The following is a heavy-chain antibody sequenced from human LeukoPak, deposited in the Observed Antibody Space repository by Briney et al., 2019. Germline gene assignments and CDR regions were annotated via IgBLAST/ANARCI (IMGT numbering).Heavy chain of an antibody. CDR2: ISVSGNT. Sequence: GGSLRLSCAASGFTLSSYAMSWVRQAPGKGLEWVSAISVSGNTYHADSVKGRFTISRDSSKNTLYLQMNRLRAEDAAVYYCAKAPVTTCSGAYCYPFDYWGQGTLVSVSS. V-gene: IGHV3-23*01. D-gene: IGHD2-21*01. J-gene: IGHJ4*02. CDR3: AKAPVTTCSGAYCYPFDY. CDR1: GFTLSSYA.